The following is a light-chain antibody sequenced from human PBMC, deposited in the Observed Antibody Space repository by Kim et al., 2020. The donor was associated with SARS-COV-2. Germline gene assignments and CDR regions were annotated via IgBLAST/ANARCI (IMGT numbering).Light chain of an antibody. J-gene: IGLJ3*02. V-gene: IGLV4-69*01. CDR3: QTWGTGIRWV. CDR1: SGNSSYA. Sequence: SVKVTWTLSSGNSSYAIAWHQQQPEKGPRYLMKLNSDGSHSKRDGIPDRFSGSSSGAERYITVSSLQSEDEADYYCQTWGTGIRWVFGGETQLTVL. CDR2: LNSDGSH.